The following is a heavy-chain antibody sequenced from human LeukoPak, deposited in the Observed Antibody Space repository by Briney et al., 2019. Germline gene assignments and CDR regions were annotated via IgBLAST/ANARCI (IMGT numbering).Heavy chain of an antibody. CDR1: GFTFSSYS. CDR2: ISSSSSYI. D-gene: IGHD4-17*01. V-gene: IGHV3-21*01. Sequence: GGSLRLSCAASGFTFSSYSMNWVRQARGKGREWVSSISSSSSYIYYADSVKGRFTISRDNAKNSLYLQMNSLRAEDTAVYYCARETTVTSFDYWGQGTLVTVSS. J-gene: IGHJ4*02. CDR3: ARETTVTSFDY.